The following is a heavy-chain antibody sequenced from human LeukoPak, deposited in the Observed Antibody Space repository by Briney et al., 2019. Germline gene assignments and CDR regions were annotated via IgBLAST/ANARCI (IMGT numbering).Heavy chain of an antibody. Sequence: PPQTLSLTCTVSGGSISSGGYYWSWIRQHPGKGLEWIGYIYYSGSTYYNPSLKSRVTISVDTSKNQFSLKLSSVTAADTAVYYCARGVYYYDSHPTYYYYGMDVWGQGTTVTVSS. CDR1: GGSISSGGYY. CDR3: ARGVYYYDSHPTYYYYGMDV. D-gene: IGHD3-22*01. CDR2: IYYSGST. J-gene: IGHJ6*02. V-gene: IGHV4-31*03.